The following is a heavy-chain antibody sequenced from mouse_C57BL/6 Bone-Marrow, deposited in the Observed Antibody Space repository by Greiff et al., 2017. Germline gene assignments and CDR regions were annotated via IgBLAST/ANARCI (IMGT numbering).Heavy chain of an antibody. Sequence: FQLQKPGAELLKPGASVKLSCKASGYTFPSSWMQGVKRRPGRGLERFGEFVPSDIFTNYNQKFKGKATLTVDTSSSTAYMQLSSLTSEDSAVFYCARSDYGYDGDYWGQGTTLTVSS. D-gene: IGHD2-2*01. CDR2: FVPSDIFT. CDR3: ARSDYGYDGDY. V-gene: IGHV1-50*01. CDR1: GYTFPSSW. J-gene: IGHJ2*01.